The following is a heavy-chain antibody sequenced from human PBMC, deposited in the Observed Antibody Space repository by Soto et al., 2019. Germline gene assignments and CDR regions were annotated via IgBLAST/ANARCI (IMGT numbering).Heavy chain of an antibody. CDR2: MSPNSGNT. J-gene: IGHJ4*02. Sequence: QVQLVQSGAEVKKPGTSVKVSCKASGYTFTSYEINWVRQATGQGLEWMGWMSPNSGNTGYAQKFQGRVTMTRNTSIGTAYMELSSLRSEDTAVYYCARGVSCGGDCYRDWGQGTPVTVSS. CDR3: ARGVSCGGDCYRD. V-gene: IGHV1-8*01. D-gene: IGHD2-21*02. CDR1: GYTFTSYE.